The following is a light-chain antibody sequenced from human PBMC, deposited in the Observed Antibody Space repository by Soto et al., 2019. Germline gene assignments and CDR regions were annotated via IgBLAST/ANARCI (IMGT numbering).Light chain of an antibody. CDR3: SSYTDSSNYV. J-gene: IGLJ1*01. CDR2: QVT. Sequence: QSVLTQPPSVSGAPGQTITISCTGSSSNIGAGYDVHWYQQQPGKAPKLMIYQVTNRPSGGSNRFSGSRSGNTASLTISGLQAEDEADYYCSSYTDSSNYVFGTGTKVTVL. CDR1: SSNIGAGYD. V-gene: IGLV2-14*01.